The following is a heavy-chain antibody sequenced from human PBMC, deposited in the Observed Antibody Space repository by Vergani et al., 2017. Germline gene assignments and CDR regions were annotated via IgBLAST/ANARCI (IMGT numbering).Heavy chain of an antibody. D-gene: IGHD1-14*01. CDR3: ARDLRLLYNRFDP. CDR1: GFTFNQYG. J-gene: IGHJ5*02. CDR2: TWYDGNNK. Sequence: QVQLVASGGGVVQPGRSLRLSCAASGFTFNQYGMHWVRPAPGKGLEWVAVTWYDGNNKQYADSVKGRFTISRDNSKSTMYLQMNSLRDEDTGVYYCARDLRLLYNRFDPWGQGTLVTVPS. V-gene: IGHV3-33*01.